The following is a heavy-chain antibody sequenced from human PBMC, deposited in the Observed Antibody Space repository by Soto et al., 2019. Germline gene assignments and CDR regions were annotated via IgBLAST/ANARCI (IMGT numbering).Heavy chain of an antibody. CDR3: AKILGYCSGGSCSRAFDI. J-gene: IGHJ3*02. V-gene: IGHV4-59*01. D-gene: IGHD2-15*01. CDR2: IYYDGAT. Sequence: QVQLQESGPGLVKPSETLSLTCAVSCGPLINNYWTWIRQPPGKGLEWIGYIYYDGATNYNPSLRSRVTISVDTSKNQFSLKLTSVTTADTAVYYCAKILGYCSGGSCSRAFDIWGRGTVVIVSS. CDR1: CGPLINNY.